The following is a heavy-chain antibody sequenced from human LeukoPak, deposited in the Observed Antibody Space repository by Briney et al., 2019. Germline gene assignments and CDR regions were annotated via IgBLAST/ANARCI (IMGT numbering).Heavy chain of an antibody. J-gene: IGHJ4*02. V-gene: IGHV3-48*04. CDR3: ARDQIGSGYYDY. CDR1: GFTFSSYS. CDR2: ISSSGSTI. Sequence: PGGSLRLSCAASGFTFSSYSMNWVRQAPGKGLEWVSYISSSGSTIYYADSVKGRFTISRDNAKNSLYLQMNSLRAEDTAVYYCARDQIGSGYYDYWGQGTLVTVSS. D-gene: IGHD3-22*01.